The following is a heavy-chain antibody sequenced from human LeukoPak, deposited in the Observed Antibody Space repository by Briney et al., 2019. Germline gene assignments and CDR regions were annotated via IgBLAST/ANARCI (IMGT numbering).Heavy chain of an antibody. CDR3: ARDLPSGSSGYVY. Sequence: GASVKVSCKASGYTFTSYHMHWVRQAPGQGLEWMGLINLSGGSTTYAQRFQGRVTLTRDTSASTAYMELSSLRSEDTAVYYCARDLPSGSSGYVYWGQGTLVTVSS. CDR1: GYTFTSYH. D-gene: IGHD6-19*01. CDR2: INLSGGST. J-gene: IGHJ4*02. V-gene: IGHV1-46*01.